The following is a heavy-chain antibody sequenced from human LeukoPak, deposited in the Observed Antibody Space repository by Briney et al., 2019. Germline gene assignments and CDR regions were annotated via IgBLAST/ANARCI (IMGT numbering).Heavy chain of an antibody. J-gene: IGHJ4*02. CDR3: ATFLGDYGTTVDY. V-gene: IGHV5-51*01. CDR1: GYSFTSYW. Sequence: GESLKISCKGSGYSFTSYWIGWVRQMPGKGLEWMGIIYPGDSDTRYSPSFQGQVTISADKSISTAYLQWSSLRSEDTAVYYCATFLGDYGTTVDYWGQGTLVTVSS. D-gene: IGHD4-17*01. CDR2: IYPGDSDT.